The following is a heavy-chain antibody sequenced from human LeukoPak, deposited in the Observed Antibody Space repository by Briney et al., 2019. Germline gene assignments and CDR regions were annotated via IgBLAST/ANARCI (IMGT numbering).Heavy chain of an antibody. CDR2: ISYDGSNK. CDR1: GFTFSSYA. CDR3: ARDRGANYYGSLNLFDY. J-gene: IGHJ4*02. Sequence: GGSLRLSCAASGFTFSSYAMHWVRQAPGKGLEWVAVISYDGSNKYYADSVKGRFTISRDNSKNTLYLQMNSLRAEDTAVYYCARDRGANYYGSLNLFDYWGQGTLVTVSS. V-gene: IGHV3-30*04. D-gene: IGHD3-10*01.